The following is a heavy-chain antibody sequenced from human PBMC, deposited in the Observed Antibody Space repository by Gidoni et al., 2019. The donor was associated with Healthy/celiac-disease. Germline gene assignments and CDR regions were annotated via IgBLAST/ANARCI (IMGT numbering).Heavy chain of an antibody. CDR3: ARYHMIVSADAFDI. D-gene: IGHD3-22*01. Sequence: QVQLQESGPGLVKPSETLSLTCTVSVGSNSSYYWSWLRQPPGKGLEWIGYIYYSGSTNYNPSIKSRATISVDTSKNQVSLKLSSVTAADTAVYYCARYHMIVSADAFDIWGQGTMVTVSS. V-gene: IGHV4-59*01. CDR2: IYYSGST. J-gene: IGHJ3*02. CDR1: VGSNSSYY.